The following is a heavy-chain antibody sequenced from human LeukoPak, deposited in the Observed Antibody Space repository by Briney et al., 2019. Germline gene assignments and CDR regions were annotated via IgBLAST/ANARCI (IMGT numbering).Heavy chain of an antibody. CDR2: INHDGTGT. CDR1: GFTFSNFW. J-gene: IGHJ4*02. Sequence: GGSLRLSCAASGFTFSNFWMHWVRQVPGKGLVWVSGINHDGTGTYYADSVKGRFTISRDNAKNTVYLQMNGLRAEDTTVYYCATVCEYWGQGTLVTVSS. CDR3: ATVCEY. V-gene: IGHV3-74*01.